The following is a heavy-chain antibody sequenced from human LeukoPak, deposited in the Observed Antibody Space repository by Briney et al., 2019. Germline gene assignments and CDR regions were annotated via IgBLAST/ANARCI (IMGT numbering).Heavy chain of an antibody. CDR1: SGSFSGYY. CDR3: ARKQHLEPSSYYYYMDV. J-gene: IGHJ6*03. Sequence: SETLSLTCAVYSGSFSGYYWNWLRQPPGKGLEWIGEINHSGSRNYNPSLKSRVTISVDTSKNQFSLKLTSVTAADTAMYYCARKQHLEPSSYYYYMDVWGKGTTVTVS. V-gene: IGHV4-34*01. D-gene: IGHD6-13*01. CDR2: INHSGSR.